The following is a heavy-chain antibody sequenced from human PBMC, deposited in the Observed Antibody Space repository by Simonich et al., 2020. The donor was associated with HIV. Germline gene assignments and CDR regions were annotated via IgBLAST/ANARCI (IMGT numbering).Heavy chain of an antibody. D-gene: IGHD2-15*01. CDR3: ATPSLAATAFDY. CDR2: VDPGDGEA. Sequence: EVQLVQSGAEVKKPGATVKISCKVSGYTFTDYYIHWVQQAPGKGLEWMGLVDPGDGEAIFAEKCQGRVTITADTSTDTAYMELSGLRSEDTAVYYCATPSLAATAFDYWGQGTLVTVSS. V-gene: IGHV1-69-2*01. J-gene: IGHJ4*02. CDR1: GYTFTDYY.